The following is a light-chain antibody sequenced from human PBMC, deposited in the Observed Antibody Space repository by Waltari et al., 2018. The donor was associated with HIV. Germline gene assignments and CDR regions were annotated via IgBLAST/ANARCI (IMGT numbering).Light chain of an antibody. CDR1: SSNIGNNA. V-gene: IGLV1-44*01. Sequence: QSVLTQPPSASGTPGQRVTISCSGSSSNIGNNAVSWYQQLPGAAPKLLISSNDRRPSGVPERFSASKSGTSASLAISGLQSEDEAHYYCAVWDDNLKRVFGGGTKLTVL. CDR3: AVWDDNLKRV. J-gene: IGLJ3*02. CDR2: SND.